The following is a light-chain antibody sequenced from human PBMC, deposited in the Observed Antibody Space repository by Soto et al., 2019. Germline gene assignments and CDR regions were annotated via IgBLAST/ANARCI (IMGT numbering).Light chain of an antibody. J-gene: IGKJ3*01. CDR1: QSVNSNY. CDR2: GAS. V-gene: IGKV3-20*01. Sequence: EIVLTQSPGTLSLSPGERATLSCRASQSVNSNYLAWYQQRPGQAPRLLIFGASYRATGIPDRFSGSGSGTDFTLTFSRLEPEDFAVYYCQQSGYSPTEFTFGPGTKVD. CDR3: QQSGYSPTEFT.